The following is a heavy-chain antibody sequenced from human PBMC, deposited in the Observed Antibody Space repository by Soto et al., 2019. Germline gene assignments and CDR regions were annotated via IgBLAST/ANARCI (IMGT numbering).Heavy chain of an antibody. D-gene: IGHD3-3*01. V-gene: IGHV3-23*01. Sequence: EVQLLESGGGLVQPGGSLRLSCAASGFTFSSYAMSWVRQAPGKGLEWVSAISGSGGSTYYADSVKGRFTISRDNSTNTLYLQMNSLRAAATAVYYGATDITIFGVPPPNDWFDPWGQGTLVTVSS. J-gene: IGHJ5*02. CDR3: ATDITIFGVPPPNDWFDP. CDR2: ISGSGGST. CDR1: GFTFSSYA.